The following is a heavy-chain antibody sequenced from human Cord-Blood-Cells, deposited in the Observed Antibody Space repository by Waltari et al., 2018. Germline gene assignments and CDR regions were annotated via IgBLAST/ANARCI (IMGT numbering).Heavy chain of an antibody. CDR1: GGTFSSHA. CDR3: ARNEYCSGGSCYELVDYYYGMDV. V-gene: IGHV1-69*01. CDR2: NIPIYGTK. J-gene: IGHJ6*02. Sequence: QVQLVQSGAEVKKPGSSVKVSCKASGGTFSSHAISWVRQAPGQGIAWMGGNIPIYGTKNNAQECQGRLTITANESSSTAYRELGSLKSEDTAVDYWARNEYCSGGSCYELVDYYYGMDVWGQGTTVTVSS. D-gene: IGHD2-15*01.